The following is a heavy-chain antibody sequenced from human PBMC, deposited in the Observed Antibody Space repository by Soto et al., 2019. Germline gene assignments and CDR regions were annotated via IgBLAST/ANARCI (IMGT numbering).Heavy chain of an antibody. D-gene: IGHD5-12*01. J-gene: IGHJ4*02. CDR1: GYNFTSHY. V-gene: IGHV1-46*01. CDR3: ATGGPEMATIGSFDY. CDR2: VNPSAGST. Sequence: GASVKVSCKASGYNFTSHYMHWVRQAPGQGLEWMGMVNPSAGSTNYAQKFQGRVTMTRDTSTSTVYMELNSLTSADTAVYYCATGGPEMATIGSFDYWGQGALVTVSS.